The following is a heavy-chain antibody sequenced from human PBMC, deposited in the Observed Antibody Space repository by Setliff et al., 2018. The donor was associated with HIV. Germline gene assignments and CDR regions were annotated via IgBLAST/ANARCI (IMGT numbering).Heavy chain of an antibody. V-gene: IGHV4-39*01. CDR3: ARSQPDTIFGVVTFDC. D-gene: IGHD3-3*01. J-gene: IGHJ4*02. CDR2: VYYRGRT. Sequence: NPSETLSLTCTVSGGSMSSSGPGYYWGWVRQTPGGGLEWIGSVYYRGRTYYNPSLKSRVTISVDTSKNQLSLRLTSMAAADTAMYYCARSQPDTIFGVVTFDCWGQGKMVTSPQ. CDR1: GGSMSSSGPGYY.